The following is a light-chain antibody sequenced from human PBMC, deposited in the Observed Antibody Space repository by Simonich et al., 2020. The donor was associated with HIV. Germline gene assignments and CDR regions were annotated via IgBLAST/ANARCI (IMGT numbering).Light chain of an antibody. CDR2: DVS. Sequence: QSALTQPASVSGSPGQSIPISCTGPSSDVGGYNYVSWYQQHPGKAPKLMIYDVSNRPSGVSNRFSGSKSGNTASLTISGLQAEDEADYYCFSYAGSVLFGGGTKLTVL. CDR1: SSDVGGYNY. V-gene: IGLV2-14*01. J-gene: IGLJ2*01. CDR3: FSYAGSVL.